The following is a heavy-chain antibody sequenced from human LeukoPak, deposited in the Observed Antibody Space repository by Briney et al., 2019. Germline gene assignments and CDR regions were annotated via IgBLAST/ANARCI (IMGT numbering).Heavy chain of an antibody. CDR1: GFTFSSYG. CDR3: ARRRYSGSSQHFDY. J-gene: IGHJ4*02. D-gene: IGHD1-26*01. Sequence: GGSLRLSCAASGFTFSSYGMHWVRQAPGKGLEWVTFIRYDGSDKYYADSVKGRFTISRDNAKNSLYLQMNSLRAEDTAVYYCARRRYSGSSQHFDYWGQGTLVTVSS. V-gene: IGHV3-30*02. CDR2: IRYDGSDK.